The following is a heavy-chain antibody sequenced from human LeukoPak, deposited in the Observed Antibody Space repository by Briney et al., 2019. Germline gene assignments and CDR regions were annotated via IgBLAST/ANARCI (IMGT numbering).Heavy chain of an antibody. CDR2: IIPILGIA. Sequence: SVKVSCKASGGTFSSYTISWVRQAPGQGLEWMGRIIPILGIANYAQKFQGRVTITADNSTSTAYMELSSLRSEDTAVYYCARGVKNGLKVAYYFDYWGQGTLVTVSS. J-gene: IGHJ4*02. CDR3: ARGVKNGLKVAYYFDY. D-gene: IGHD2-8*01. V-gene: IGHV1-69*02. CDR1: GGTFSSYT.